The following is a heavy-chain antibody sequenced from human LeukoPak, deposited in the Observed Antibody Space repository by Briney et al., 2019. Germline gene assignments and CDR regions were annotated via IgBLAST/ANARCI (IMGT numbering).Heavy chain of an antibody. J-gene: IGHJ4*02. V-gene: IGHV3-23*01. CDR2: IGTSGDT. CDR1: GFSVRSDI. CDR3: AKDMKASR. Sequence: GESLRLFCAASGFSVRSDIMSWVRQAPGKGLEWVSLIGTSGDTYYADSVKGRFTISRDNSKNTLYLQMNSLRAEDTAVYYCAKDMKASRWGQGTLVTVSS.